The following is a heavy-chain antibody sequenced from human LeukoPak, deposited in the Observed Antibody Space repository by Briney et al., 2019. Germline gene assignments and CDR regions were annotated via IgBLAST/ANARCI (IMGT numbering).Heavy chain of an antibody. CDR1: GYTFTGYY. V-gene: IGHV1-2*02. D-gene: IGHD6-19*01. Sequence: ASVKVSCKASGYTFTGYYMHWVRQAPGQGLEWMGWINPNSGGTNYAQKFQGRVTMTRDTSISTAYMELSRLRSDDTAVYYCAVYSSGVVTLNYWGQGTLVTVSS. CDR2: INPNSGGT. J-gene: IGHJ4*02. CDR3: AVYSSGVVTLNY.